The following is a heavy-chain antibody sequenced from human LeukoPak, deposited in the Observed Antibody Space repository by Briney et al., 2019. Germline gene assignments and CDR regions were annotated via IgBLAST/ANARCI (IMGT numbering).Heavy chain of an antibody. CDR1: GGSISSGGYS. CDR3: ARAGGSLTLDY. J-gene: IGHJ4*02. Sequence: SETLPLTCAVSGGSISSGGYSWSWIRQPPGKGLEWIGYIYHSGSTYYNPSLKSRVTISVDRSKNQFSLKLSSVTAADTAVYYCARAGGSLTLDYWGQGTLVTVSS. CDR2: IYHSGST. D-gene: IGHD2-15*01. V-gene: IGHV4-30-2*01.